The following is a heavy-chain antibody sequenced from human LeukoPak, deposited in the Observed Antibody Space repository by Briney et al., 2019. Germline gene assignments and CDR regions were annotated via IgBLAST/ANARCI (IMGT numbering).Heavy chain of an antibody. CDR3: ARASYSYGPGRFDY. CDR1: GFTFRSYW. D-gene: IGHD5-18*01. CDR2: IKDDGSQK. V-gene: IGHV3-7*03. J-gene: IGHJ4*02. Sequence: PGGSLRLSCAASGFTFRSYWMSWVRQAPGKGLEWVANIKDDGSQKNYVDSVKGRFTISRDNAKNSLYLQMNSLRAEDTAVYYCARASYSYGPGRFDYWGQGTLVTVSS.